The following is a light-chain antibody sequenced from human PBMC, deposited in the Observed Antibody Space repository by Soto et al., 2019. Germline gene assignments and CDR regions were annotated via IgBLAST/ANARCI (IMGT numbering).Light chain of an antibody. V-gene: IGKV3-20*01. CDR3: QVYGDSVFT. CDR1: QRVSSFS. J-gene: IGKJ3*01. Sequence: EVVLTQSPGTLSLSPGQRATLSCRASQRVSSFSFAWYQQRPGQAPRVLIYGASDRATGIPDRFSGSGSGTDFSLTISRLEPEDSAVYYCQVYGDSVFTFCPGTKVDLK. CDR2: GAS.